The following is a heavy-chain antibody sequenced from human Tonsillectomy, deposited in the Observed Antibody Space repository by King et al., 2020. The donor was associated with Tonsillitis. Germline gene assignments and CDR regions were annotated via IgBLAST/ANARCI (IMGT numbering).Heavy chain of an antibody. CDR2: ISSSVSTI. Sequence: VQLVESGGGLVQPGGSLRLSCAASGFTFSSYSMNWFRQAPGKGLEWVSYISSSVSTISYADSVKGRFTISRDNAKNSLYLQMNSLRAEDTAVYYCARDRYSSRWGQGTLVTVSS. CDR3: ARDRYSSR. J-gene: IGHJ4*02. CDR1: GFTFSSYS. D-gene: IGHD6-13*01. V-gene: IGHV3-48*01.